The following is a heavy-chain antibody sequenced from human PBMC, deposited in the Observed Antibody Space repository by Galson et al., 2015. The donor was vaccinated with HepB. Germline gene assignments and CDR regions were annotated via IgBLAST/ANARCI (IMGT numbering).Heavy chain of an antibody. J-gene: IGHJ1*01. Sequence: SLRLSCAASGFTFSSYGMHWVRQAPGKGLEWVAVISYDGSNKYYADSVKGRFTISRDNSKNTLYLQMNSLRAEDTAVYYCAKGVVPAADGYFQHWGQGTLVTVSS. CDR1: GFTFSSYG. CDR3: AKGVVPAADGYFQH. V-gene: IGHV3-30*18. CDR2: ISYDGSNK. D-gene: IGHD2-2*01.